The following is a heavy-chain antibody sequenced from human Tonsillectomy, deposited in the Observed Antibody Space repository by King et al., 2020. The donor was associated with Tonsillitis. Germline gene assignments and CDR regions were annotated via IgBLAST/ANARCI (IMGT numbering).Heavy chain of an antibody. CDR2: TSYDGNDK. J-gene: IGHJ6*02. Sequence: VQLVESGGGVVQPGRSLRLSCAASGFSFSNYAMHWVRHPPGKGLEWVALTSYDGNDKYYADSVRGRFTISRDNSKNTLYLQMNSLRAEDTAVYSCARSRFDSSGYYTFFYGLDVWVQGTTVTVSS. V-gene: IGHV3-30-3*01. CDR1: GFSFSNYA. CDR3: ARSRFDSSGYYTFFYGLDV. D-gene: IGHD3-22*01.